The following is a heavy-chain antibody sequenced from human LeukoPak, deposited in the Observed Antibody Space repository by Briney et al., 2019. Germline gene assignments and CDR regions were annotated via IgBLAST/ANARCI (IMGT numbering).Heavy chain of an antibody. D-gene: IGHD2-2*02. V-gene: IGHV1-18*01. Sequence: GASVKVSCKASGYTFTSYGISWVRQAPGQGLEWMGWISAYNGNTNYAQKLQGRVTMTTDTSTSTAYMELRGLRSDDTAVYYCARDFRCCSSTSGYTGDYWGQGTLVPVSS. J-gene: IGHJ4*02. CDR3: ARDFRCCSSTSGYTGDY. CDR2: ISAYNGNT. CDR1: GYTFTSYG.